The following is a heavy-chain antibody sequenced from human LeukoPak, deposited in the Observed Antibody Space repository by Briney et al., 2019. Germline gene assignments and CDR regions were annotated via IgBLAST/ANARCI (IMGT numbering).Heavy chain of an antibody. CDR3: ARHTSSSMDY. D-gene: IGHD6-6*01. CDR2: IYYTGST. CDR1: GGSISSSSYF. J-gene: IGHJ4*02. V-gene: IGHV4-39*01. Sequence: SETLSLTCSVSGGSISSSSYFWGWIRQPPGKGLEWIGSIYYTGSTYYNPSLKSRVTMSVDTSKNQFPLNLSSVTAADTAVYYCARHTSSSMDYWGQGTLVTVSS.